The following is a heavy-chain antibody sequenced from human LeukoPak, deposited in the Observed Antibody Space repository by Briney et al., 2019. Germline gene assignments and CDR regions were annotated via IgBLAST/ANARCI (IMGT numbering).Heavy chain of an antibody. Sequence: ASVKVSCKASGYTFTGNYIHWVRQAPGQGLEWMGWTKPNSGDTNYAQKFQGRVTMTRDTSITTAYMELSRLRSDDTAVYYCARGGYNSGYYNFDYWGQGTLVTASS. D-gene: IGHD6-25*01. V-gene: IGHV1-2*02. J-gene: IGHJ4*02. CDR3: ARGGYNSGYYNFDY. CDR1: GYTFTGNY. CDR2: TKPNSGDT.